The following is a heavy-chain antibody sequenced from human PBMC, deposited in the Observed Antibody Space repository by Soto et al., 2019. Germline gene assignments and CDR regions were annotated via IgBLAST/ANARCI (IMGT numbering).Heavy chain of an antibody. CDR3: AKGGYCSGGSCHGDYYYMDV. CDR2: ISGSGGST. D-gene: IGHD2-15*01. Sequence: PGGSLRLSCAASGFTFSSYAMSWVRRAPGKGLEWVSAISGSGGSTYYADSVKGRFTISRDNSKNTLYLQMNSLRAEDTAVYYCAKGGYCSGGSCHGDYYYMDVWGKGTTVTVSS. V-gene: IGHV3-23*01. CDR1: GFTFSSYA. J-gene: IGHJ6*03.